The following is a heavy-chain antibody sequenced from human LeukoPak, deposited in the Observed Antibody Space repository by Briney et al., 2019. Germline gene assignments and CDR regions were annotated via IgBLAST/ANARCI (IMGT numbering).Heavy chain of an antibody. V-gene: IGHV1-69*13. J-gene: IGHJ4*02. CDR2: IIPIFGTA. Sequence: SVKVSCKASGGTFSSYAISWVRQAPGQGLEWMGGIIPIFGTANYAQKFQGRVTITADESTSTAYMELSSLRSEDTAVYYCARGRRDGYNVWGYWVQGTLVTVSS. CDR3: ARGRRDGYNVWGY. D-gene: IGHD5-24*01. CDR1: GGTFSSYA.